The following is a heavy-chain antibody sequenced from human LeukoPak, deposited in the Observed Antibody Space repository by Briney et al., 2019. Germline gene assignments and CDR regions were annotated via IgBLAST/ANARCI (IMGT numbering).Heavy chain of an antibody. V-gene: IGHV3-20*04. CDR1: GFTFDDYG. D-gene: IGHD2-2*01. J-gene: IGHJ3*02. Sequence: GGSLRLSCAASGFTFDDYGMSWVRQAPGKGLEWVSGINWNGGSTGYADSVKGRFTISRDNAKNSLYLQMNSLRAEDTALYYCARSPAAMYLDAFDIWGQGTMVTVSS. CDR2: INWNGGST. CDR3: ARSPAAMYLDAFDI.